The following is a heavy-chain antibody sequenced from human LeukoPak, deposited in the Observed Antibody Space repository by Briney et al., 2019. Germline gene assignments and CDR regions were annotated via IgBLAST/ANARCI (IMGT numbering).Heavy chain of an antibody. Sequence: ASVKLSCKASGGTFSSYAISWVRQAPGQGLEWMGGIIPIFGTANYAQKFQGRVTITTDESTSTAYMELSSLRSEDTAVYYCAREMATELGVHDAFDIWGQGTMVTVSS. CDR1: GGTFSSYA. CDR2: IIPIFGTA. D-gene: IGHD5-24*01. CDR3: AREMATELGVHDAFDI. J-gene: IGHJ3*02. V-gene: IGHV1-69*05.